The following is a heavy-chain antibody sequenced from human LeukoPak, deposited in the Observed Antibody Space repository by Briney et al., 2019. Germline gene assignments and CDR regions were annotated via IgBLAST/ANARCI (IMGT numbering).Heavy chain of an antibody. CDR1: GFTFTTYA. V-gene: IGHV3-23*01. D-gene: IGHD3-16*01. CDR3: ARAVDVADY. CDR2: ISGTGVDT. Sequence: PGGSLRLSCAASGFTFTTYAIIWVRQAPGKGLEWVSAISGTGVDTYYADSVKGRFTISRDNSENTLSLQMNSLRGEDTAVYYCARAVDVADYWGQGTLVAVSS. J-gene: IGHJ4*02.